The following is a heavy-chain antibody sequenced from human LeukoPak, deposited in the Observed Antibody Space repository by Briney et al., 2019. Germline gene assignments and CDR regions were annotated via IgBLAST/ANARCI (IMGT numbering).Heavy chain of an antibody. CDR2: ISSSSSYI. CDR3: ARTHDYGDY. Sequence: SGGSLRISCAGSGFNFGQHAMNWVRQAPGKGLEWVSSISSSSSYIYYADSVKGRFTISRDNAKNSLYLQMNSLRAEDTAVYYCARTHDYGDYWGQGTLVTVSS. J-gene: IGHJ4*02. V-gene: IGHV3-21*01. CDR1: GFNFGQHA.